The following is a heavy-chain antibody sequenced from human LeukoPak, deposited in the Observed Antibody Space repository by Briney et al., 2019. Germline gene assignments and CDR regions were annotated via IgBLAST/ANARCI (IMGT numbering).Heavy chain of an antibody. J-gene: IGHJ3*02. Sequence: EPGGPLRLSCAASGFPFSSYWMSWVPQAPGKGPEWVANIKQDGSEKYYVDSVKGRFTISRDNAKNSLYLQMNSLRAEDTAVYYCARCIAARPGAFDIWGQGTMVTVSS. CDR3: ARCIAARPGAFDI. V-gene: IGHV3-7*01. CDR1: GFPFSSYW. CDR2: IKQDGSEK. D-gene: IGHD6-6*01.